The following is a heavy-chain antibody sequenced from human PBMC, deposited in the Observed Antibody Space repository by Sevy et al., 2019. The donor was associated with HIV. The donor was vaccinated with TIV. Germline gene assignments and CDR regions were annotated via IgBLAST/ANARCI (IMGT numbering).Heavy chain of an antibody. J-gene: IGHJ4*02. CDR1: GYTLTELS. CDR2: FDPEDRET. Sequence: AAVKVSCKVSGYTLTELSMHWVRQAPGKGLERMGSFDPEDRETIYAQKFQGRVTMTEDTFKDIAYMELSSLRSEDAPVYYCATTKDYYDCSGSPFDYWGQGTPVAVSS. D-gene: IGHD3-22*01. CDR3: ATTKDYYDCSGSPFDY. V-gene: IGHV1-24*01.